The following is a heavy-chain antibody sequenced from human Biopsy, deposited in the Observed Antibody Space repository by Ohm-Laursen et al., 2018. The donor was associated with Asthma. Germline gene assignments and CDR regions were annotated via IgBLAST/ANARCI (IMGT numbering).Heavy chain of an antibody. Sequence: ATVKISCKASGYTFTSYYMHWVRQAPGQGLEWMGIINPSGGSTSYAQKFQGRVAMTRDTSTSTVYMELSRLRSEDTAVYYCARAGALIVGATMGYWGQGTLVTVSS. J-gene: IGHJ4*02. V-gene: IGHV1-46*01. CDR1: GYTFTSYY. CDR2: INPSGGST. D-gene: IGHD1-26*01. CDR3: ARAGALIVGATMGY.